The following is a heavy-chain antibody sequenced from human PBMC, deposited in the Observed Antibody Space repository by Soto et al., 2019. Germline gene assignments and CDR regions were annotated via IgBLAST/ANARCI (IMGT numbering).Heavy chain of an antibody. Sequence: GASVKVSCKASGYTFTSYGISCVRQAPGQGLEWMGWISAYNGNTNYAQKLQGRVTMTTDTSTSTAYMELRSLRSDDTAVYYCARDVPQSAAMLIVDYYYGIDVWGRRTTLAVCS. V-gene: IGHV1-18*01. CDR1: GYTFTSYG. CDR2: ISAYNGNT. D-gene: IGHD5-18*01. J-gene: IGHJ6*02. CDR3: ARDVPQSAAMLIVDYYYGIDV.